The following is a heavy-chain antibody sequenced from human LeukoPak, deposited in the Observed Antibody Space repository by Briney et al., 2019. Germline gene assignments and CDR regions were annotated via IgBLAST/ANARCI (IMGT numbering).Heavy chain of an antibody. CDR1: GGSFSGYY. V-gene: IGHV4-34*01. D-gene: IGHD6-19*01. Sequence: SETLSLTCAVYGGSFSGYYWSWIRQPPGKGLEWIGEINHSGSTNYNPSLKSRVTISVDTSKNQFSLKLSSVTAADTAVYYCARGLAVAEGWFDPWGQGTLVTVSS. J-gene: IGHJ5*02. CDR2: INHSGST. CDR3: ARGLAVAEGWFDP.